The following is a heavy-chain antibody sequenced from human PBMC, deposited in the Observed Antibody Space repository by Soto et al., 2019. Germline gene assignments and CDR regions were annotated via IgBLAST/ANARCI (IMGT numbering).Heavy chain of an antibody. CDR2: IYYSGSA. J-gene: IGHJ6*02. Sequence: QVQLQESGPGLVKPSQTLSLTCTVSGGSISSDDYYWSWIRQPPGKGLEWIGYIYYSGSAYYTPSLQSRVSISIDTSKNQFSLKLTSVTATDTAVYFCARGAAPNTYYNYYGMDVWGQGTTVTVSS. CDR1: GGSISSDDYY. V-gene: IGHV4-30-4*01. D-gene: IGHD6-25*01. CDR3: ARGAAPNTYYNYYGMDV.